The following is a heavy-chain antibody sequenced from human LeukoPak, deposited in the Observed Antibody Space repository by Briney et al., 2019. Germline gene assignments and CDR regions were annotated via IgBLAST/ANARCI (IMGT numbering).Heavy chain of an antibody. CDR1: GGSISSGSYY. CDR3: ARDPDCSSTNCYFPKYYYYYGMDV. V-gene: IGHV4-61*02. CDR2: IYTSGST. D-gene: IGHD2-2*01. J-gene: IGHJ6*02. Sequence: SQTLSLTCTVSGGSISSGSYYWSWIRQPAGKGLEWIGRIYTSGSTNYNPSLKSRVTISVDTSKNQFSLKLSSVTAADTAVYYCARDPDCSSTNCYFPKYYYYYGMDVWGQGTTVTVSS.